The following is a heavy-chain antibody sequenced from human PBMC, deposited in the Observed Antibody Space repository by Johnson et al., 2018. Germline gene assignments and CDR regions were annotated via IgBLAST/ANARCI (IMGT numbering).Heavy chain of an antibody. CDR2: IRDKVKSYTT. V-gene: IGHV3-72*01. CDR3: VRTNIKHWPDGFDI. D-gene: IGHD3-3*02. CDR1: GFTFSDYY. J-gene: IGHJ3*02. Sequence: EVQLVESGGGLVQPGGSLRLSCAASGFTFSDYYMDWVRQAPGKGLEWVGRIRDKVKSYTTEYAASVKDRFTISRDDSKNSLYLQMNSLKTQDTAVYYCVRTNIKHWPDGFDIWGQGTMCTVSS.